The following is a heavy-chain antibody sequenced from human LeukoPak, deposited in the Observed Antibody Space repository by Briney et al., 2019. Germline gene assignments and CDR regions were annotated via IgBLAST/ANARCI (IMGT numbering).Heavy chain of an antibody. V-gene: IGHV1-2*02. J-gene: IGHJ4*02. CDR1: GYTFTDYY. CDR2: INPNSGGT. D-gene: IGHD2-15*01. CDR3: ARVPYCSGGSCYDY. Sequence: GASVKVSCKASGYTFTDYYIHWVRQAPGQGLEWMGWINPNSGGTNYAQKFQGRVTMTRDTSISTAYMELSRLRSDDTAVYYCARVPYCSGGSCYDYWGQGTLVTVSS.